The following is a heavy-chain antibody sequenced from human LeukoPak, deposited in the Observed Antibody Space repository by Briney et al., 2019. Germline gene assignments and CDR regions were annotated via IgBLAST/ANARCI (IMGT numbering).Heavy chain of an antibody. Sequence: SETLSLTCTVSGGSISSGGYYWSWIRQPPGKGLEWIGYIYSSGSTSYNPSLKSRVTMSADTSENQLSLKLSSGTAADTAVYYCAREGAVVAARRYFDYWGQGTLVTVSS. J-gene: IGHJ4*02. CDR2: IYSSGST. CDR1: GGSISSGGYY. CDR3: AREGAVVAARRYFDY. D-gene: IGHD2-15*01. V-gene: IGHV4-61*08.